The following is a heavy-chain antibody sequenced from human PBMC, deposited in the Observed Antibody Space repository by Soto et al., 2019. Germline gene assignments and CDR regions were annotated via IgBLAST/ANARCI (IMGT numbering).Heavy chain of an antibody. Sequence: PGESLKISCAASGFTFKNYAMSWVRQAPGKGLEWVSSISNSGGSTYYADSVQGRFTISGDNSKNTLSLQMNSLRAEDTAIYYCANHRGFLVTQYFFDYWGQGTLVTVSS. CDR3: ANHRGFLVTQYFFDY. D-gene: IGHD2-21*02. J-gene: IGHJ4*02. CDR1: GFTFKNYA. V-gene: IGHV3-23*01. CDR2: ISNSGGST.